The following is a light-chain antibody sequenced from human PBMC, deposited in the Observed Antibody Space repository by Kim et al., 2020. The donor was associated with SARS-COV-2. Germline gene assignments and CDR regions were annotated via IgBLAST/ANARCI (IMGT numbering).Light chain of an antibody. CDR3: LQYKNWPPLT. J-gene: IGKJ4*01. CDR2: GAS. CDR1: QSVTSN. V-gene: IGKV3-15*01. Sequence: DTVMTQSPATLSASPGERATLSCRASQSVTSNLAWYQQKPGQAPRLLVYGASTRATGVPTRFSGSGSGTEFTLTISSLQSEDFAIYYCLQYKNWPPLTFGGGTKLEI.